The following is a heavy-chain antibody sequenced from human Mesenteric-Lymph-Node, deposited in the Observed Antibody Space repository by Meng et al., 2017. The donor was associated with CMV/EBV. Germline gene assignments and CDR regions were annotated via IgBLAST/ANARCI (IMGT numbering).Heavy chain of an antibody. J-gene: IGHJ4*02. D-gene: IGHD6-13*01. Sequence: SETLSSTGTVLGYSISSGYYWGWIRQPPGKGLEWIVSIYHNGNTYYNPSLKSRVTISVDTSKNQFSLKLTSVTAADTAFNHCARDGQNSSPEYFDYWGQGTLVTVSS. V-gene: IGHV4-38-2*02. CDR1: GYSISSGYY. CDR2: IYHNGNT. CDR3: ARDGQNSSPEYFDY.